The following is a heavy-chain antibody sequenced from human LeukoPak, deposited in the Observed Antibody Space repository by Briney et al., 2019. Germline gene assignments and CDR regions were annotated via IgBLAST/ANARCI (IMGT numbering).Heavy chain of an antibody. CDR2: ISGSGGNT. V-gene: IGHV3-23*01. D-gene: IGHD3-3*01. Sequence: GGSLRFSCAASGFIFSSYAMSWVRQAPGKGLEWVSGISGSGGNTYNADSVKGRFTISRDNSKNTLYLQMNSLRAEDTAVYYCATTRFLHLLLTGENDYWGQGILVTVSS. J-gene: IGHJ4*02. CDR3: ATTRFLHLLLTGENDY. CDR1: GFIFSSYA.